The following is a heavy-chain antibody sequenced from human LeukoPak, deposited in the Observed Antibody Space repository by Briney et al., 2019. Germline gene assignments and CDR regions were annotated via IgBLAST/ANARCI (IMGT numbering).Heavy chain of an antibody. CDR1: GGSISSGGYY. Sequence: SGTLSLTCTVSGGSISSGGYYWSWIRQHPGKGLEWIGYIYYSGSTYYNPSLKSRVTISVDTSKNQFSLKLSSVTAADTAVYYCARIPSTYYDSSAVAFDIWGQGTMVTVSS. D-gene: IGHD3-22*01. J-gene: IGHJ3*02. CDR3: ARIPSTYYDSSAVAFDI. V-gene: IGHV4-31*03. CDR2: IYYSGST.